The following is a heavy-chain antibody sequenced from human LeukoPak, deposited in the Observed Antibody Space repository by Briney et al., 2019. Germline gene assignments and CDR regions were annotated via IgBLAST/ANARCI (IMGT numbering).Heavy chain of an antibody. V-gene: IGHV3-30*02. CDR3: VRDPSCSGGGCYYYYGMDV. Sequence: GGSLRLSCAASGFTFSSYGMHWVRQAPGKGLEGVAFIRYDGSNKYYADSVKGRFTISRDNSKNTLYLQMNSLRADDTAIYYCVRDPSCSGGGCYYYYGMDVWGQGTTVTVSS. D-gene: IGHD2-15*01. CDR1: GFTFSSYG. CDR2: IRYDGSNK. J-gene: IGHJ6*02.